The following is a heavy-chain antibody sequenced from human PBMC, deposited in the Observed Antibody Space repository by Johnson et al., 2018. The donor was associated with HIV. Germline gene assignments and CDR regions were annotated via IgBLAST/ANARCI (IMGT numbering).Heavy chain of an antibody. CDR2: ISGSGGST. V-gene: IGHV3-23*01. CDR1: GFTFSSYA. CDR3: ARACRDGYTCDAFDI. Sequence: VQLMESGGGVVQPGRSLRLSCAASGFTFSSYAMHWVRQAPGKGLEWVSAISGSGGSTYYADSVKGRFTISRDNSKNTLYLQMNSRRAEDTAVYYCARACRDGYTCDAFDIWGQGTMVTVSS. J-gene: IGHJ3*02. D-gene: IGHD5-24*01.